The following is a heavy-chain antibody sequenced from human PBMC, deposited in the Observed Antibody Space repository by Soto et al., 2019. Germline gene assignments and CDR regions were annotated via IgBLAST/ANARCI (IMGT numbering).Heavy chain of an antibody. CDR3: AKWDCSSTSCYRFSFDY. CDR2: ISYDGTNK. J-gene: IGHJ4*02. Sequence: VQLVESGGGVVQPGRSLRLSCAASGFTFSTYGMHWVRQAPGKGLEWVAVISYDGTNKYYADSVKGRFTISRDNSKNTLYLQMNSLRAEDTAVYYCAKWDCSSTSCYRFSFDYWGQGTLVTVSS. CDR1: GFTFSTYG. V-gene: IGHV3-30*18. D-gene: IGHD2-2*01.